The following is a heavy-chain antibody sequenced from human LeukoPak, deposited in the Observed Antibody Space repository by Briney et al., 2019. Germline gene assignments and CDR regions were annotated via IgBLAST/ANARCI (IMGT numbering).Heavy chain of an antibody. V-gene: IGHV1-8*01. CDR3: ARGGRSSYYYYYMDV. Sequence: ASVKVSCKASGYTFTSYYINWVRQAPGQGLEWMGWMNPNSGSTGYAQKFQGRVTMTRNTSISTAYMELSSLRSEDTAVYYRARGGRSSYYYYYMDVWGKGTTVTMSS. CDR1: GYTFTSYY. J-gene: IGHJ6*03. D-gene: IGHD3/OR15-3a*01. CDR2: MNPNSGST.